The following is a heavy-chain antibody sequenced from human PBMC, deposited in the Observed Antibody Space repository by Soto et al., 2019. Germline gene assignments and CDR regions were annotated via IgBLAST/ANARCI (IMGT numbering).Heavy chain of an antibody. V-gene: IGHV3-74*01. J-gene: IGHJ4*02. D-gene: IGHD5-12*01. CDR1: GFTFSRYW. Sequence: EVQLVESGGGLVQPGGSLRLSCAASGFTFSRYWMHWVRQAPGKGLLWVSCINSDGSSTTYADSVKGRFTNSRDNAKNTLYLQMNSLRAEDTAVYYCVRDFRYSGYDWGQGTLVTVSS. CDR3: VRDFRYSGYD. CDR2: INSDGSST.